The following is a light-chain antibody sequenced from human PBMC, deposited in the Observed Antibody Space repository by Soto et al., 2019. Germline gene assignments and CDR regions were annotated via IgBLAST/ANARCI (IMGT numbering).Light chain of an antibody. CDR3: SSYTSSSTLYV. Sequence: QSVLTQPASVSGSPGQSITISCTGTSCDVGGYNYVSWYQQHPGKAPKLMIYDVSNRPSGVSNRFSGSKSGNTASLTISGLQAEDEADYYCSSYTSSSTLYVFGTGTKVTVL. V-gene: IGLV2-14*01. J-gene: IGLJ1*01. CDR1: SCDVGGYNY. CDR2: DVS.